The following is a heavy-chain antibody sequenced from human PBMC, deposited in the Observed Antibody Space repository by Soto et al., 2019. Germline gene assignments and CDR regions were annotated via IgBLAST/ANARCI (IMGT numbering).Heavy chain of an antibody. CDR2: IIPILGIA. V-gene: IGHV1-69*02. CDR1: GGTFSSYT. Sequence: GASVKVSCKASGGTFSSYTISWVRQAPGQGLEWMGRIIPILGIANYAQKFQGRVTITADKSTSTAYMELSSLRSEDTAVYYCARSRIVPAAKYYFDYWGQGTLVTVSS. J-gene: IGHJ4*02. CDR3: ARSRIVPAAKYYFDY. D-gene: IGHD2-2*01.